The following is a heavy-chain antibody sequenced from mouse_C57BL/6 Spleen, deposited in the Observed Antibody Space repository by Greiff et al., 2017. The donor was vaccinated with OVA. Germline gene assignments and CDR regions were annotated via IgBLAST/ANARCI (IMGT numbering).Heavy chain of an antibody. CDR3: TRWLLILFDY. CDR1: GYTFTDYE. D-gene: IGHD2-3*01. Sequence: QVQLKESGAELVRPGASVTLSCKASGYTFTDYEMHWVKQTPVHGLEWIGAIDPETGGTAYNQKFKGKAILTADKSSSTAYMELRSLTSEDSAVYYCTRWLLILFDYWGQGTTLTVSS. CDR2: IDPETGGT. V-gene: IGHV1-15*01. J-gene: IGHJ2*01.